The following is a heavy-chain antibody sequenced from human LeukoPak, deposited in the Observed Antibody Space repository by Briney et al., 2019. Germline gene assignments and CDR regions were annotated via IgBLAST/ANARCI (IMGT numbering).Heavy chain of an antibody. CDR2: LYSGGDT. D-gene: IGHD2/OR15-2a*01. Sequence: GGSLRLSCAASGFSVSDSYMSWVRQARGKGLEWVSILYSGGDTYYSASVRGRFTISRDNSKNTLYLQMNTLSAADTAVYFCARGENYYFHTDVWGKGATVTVSS. J-gene: IGHJ6*03. CDR1: GFSVSDSY. CDR3: ARGENYYFHTDV. V-gene: IGHV3-66*02.